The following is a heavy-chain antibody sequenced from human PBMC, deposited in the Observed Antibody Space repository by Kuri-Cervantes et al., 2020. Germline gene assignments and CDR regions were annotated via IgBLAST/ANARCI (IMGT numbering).Heavy chain of an antibody. D-gene: IGHD6-13*01. CDR1: GFTFRSYSMN. CDR3: ARQKRPGIAAAGTFS. CDR2: IYYSGST. Sequence: GSLRLSCAASGFTFRSYSMNWVRQAPGKGLEWIGSIYYSGSTYYNPSLKSRVTISVDTSKNQFSLKLSSVTAADTAVYYCARQKRPGIAAAGTFSWGQGTLVTVSS. V-gene: IGHV4-39*01. J-gene: IGHJ5*02.